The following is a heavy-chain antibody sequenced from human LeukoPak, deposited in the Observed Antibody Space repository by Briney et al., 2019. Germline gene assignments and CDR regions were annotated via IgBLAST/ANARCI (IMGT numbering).Heavy chain of an antibody. CDR1: GGTFSSYA. CDR2: IIPIFGTA. CDR3: ATHSPEWRYSGYYNYYYIDV. J-gene: IGHJ6*03. Sequence: SVKVSCKASGGTFSSYAISWVRQAPGQGLEWMGGIIPIFGTANYAQKFQGRVTITADESTSTAYMELSSLRSEDTAVYYCATHSPEWRYSGYYNYYYIDVWGKGTTVIVSS. D-gene: IGHD5-12*01. V-gene: IGHV1-69*13.